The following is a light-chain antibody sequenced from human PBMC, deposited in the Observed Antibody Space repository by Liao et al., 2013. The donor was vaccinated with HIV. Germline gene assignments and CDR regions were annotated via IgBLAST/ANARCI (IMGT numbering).Light chain of an antibody. CDR2: KDS. J-gene: IGLJ2*01. CDR3: YSAADNNVV. CDR1: ALPKQY. Sequence: SYELTQPPSVSVSPGQTARITCSGDALPKQYAYWYQQKPGQAPVLLIYKDSERPSGIPERFSGFSSGTTVTLTISGAQVEDEGDYYCYSAADNNVVFGGGTKLTVL. V-gene: IGLV3-27*01.